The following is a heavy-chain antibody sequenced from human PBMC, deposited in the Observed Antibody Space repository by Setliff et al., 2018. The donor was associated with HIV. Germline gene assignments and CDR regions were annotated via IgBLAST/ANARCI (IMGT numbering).Heavy chain of an antibody. J-gene: IGHJ6*03. CDR1: GYTFTGYY. D-gene: IGHD6-19*01. Sequence: ASVKVSCKASGYTFTGYYMHWVRQAPGQGLEWMGRINPNSGGTNYAQKLQGRVTMTTDTSTSTAYMELRSLRSDDTAVYYCAKTYSSGWYGYYYMDVWGKGTTVTVSS. V-gene: IGHV1-2*06. CDR2: INPNSGGT. CDR3: AKTYSSGWYGYYYMDV.